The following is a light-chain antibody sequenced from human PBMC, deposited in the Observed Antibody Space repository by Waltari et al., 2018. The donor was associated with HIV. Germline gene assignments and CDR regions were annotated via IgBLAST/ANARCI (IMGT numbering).Light chain of an antibody. CDR1: SSTIGSHF. CDR3: ASWDNYLNGWV. V-gene: IGLV1-47*01. Sequence: QSVLPQPPSTSATPGQRVTILCSGASSTIGSHFVSWYQHLPGATPKLRIYESDRRPSGVPDRFSGSESGTSASLTISGLRSEDEADYYCASWDNYLNGWVFGGGTKVTVL. J-gene: IGLJ3*02. CDR2: ESD.